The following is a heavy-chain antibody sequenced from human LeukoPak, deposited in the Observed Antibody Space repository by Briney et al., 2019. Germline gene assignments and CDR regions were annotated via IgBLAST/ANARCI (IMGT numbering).Heavy chain of an antibody. CDR2: ISAYNGNT. CDR1: GYTFTSYG. J-gene: IGHJ4*02. CDR3: ARPSSTVTTYDY. V-gene: IGHV1-18*01. D-gene: IGHD4-17*01. Sequence: ASVKVSCKASGYTFTSYGISWVRQAPGQGLEWMGRISAYNGNTNYAQKLQGRVTMTTDTSTSTAYMELRSLRSDDTAVYYCARPSSTVTTYDYWGQGTLVTVSS.